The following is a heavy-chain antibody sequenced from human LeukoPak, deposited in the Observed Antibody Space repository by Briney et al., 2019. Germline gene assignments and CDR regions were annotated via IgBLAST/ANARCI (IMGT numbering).Heavy chain of an antibody. CDR2: INSDGSST. Sequence: GGSLRLSCAASGFTFSSYWMHWVRQAPGKGLVWVSRINSDGSSTSYADSVKGRFTISRDNAKNTLYLQMNSLRAEDTAVYYCAKNYIPARPDAFDIWGQGTMVTVSS. CDR1: GFTFSSYW. V-gene: IGHV3-74*01. J-gene: IGHJ3*02. CDR3: AKNYIPARPDAFDI. D-gene: IGHD6-6*01.